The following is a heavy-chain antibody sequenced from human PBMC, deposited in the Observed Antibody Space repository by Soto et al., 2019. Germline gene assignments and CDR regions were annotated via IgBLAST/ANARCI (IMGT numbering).Heavy chain of an antibody. CDR2: ISGSGNKR. CDR1: GFTFSSYA. CDR3: TRGPRPISTGTGAY. Sequence: EVQVLESGGDLVQPGGSLRLSCVASGFTFSSYAMSWVRQAPGKGLEWVTAISGSGNKRYYADHVKGRFTISRDHVNDTLYLQMNNLRAEDSGLYYCTRGPRPISTGTGAYWGQGTQVTVSS. V-gene: IGHV3-23*01. J-gene: IGHJ4*02. D-gene: IGHD3-10*01.